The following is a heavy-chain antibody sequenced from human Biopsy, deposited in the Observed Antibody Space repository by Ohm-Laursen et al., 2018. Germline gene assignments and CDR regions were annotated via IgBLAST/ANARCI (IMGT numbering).Heavy chain of an antibody. CDR2: ISNSGATI. D-gene: IGHD3-22*01. J-gene: IGHJ3*02. V-gene: IGHV3-11*01. CDR1: GFTFSDHH. Sequence: SLRLSCAASGFTFSDHHMAWVRQAPGKGLEWLSYISNSGATIKYADSVKGRFTISRDNAKNSLYLRMNSLRAEDTAVYYCGRREVVITHDAFDTWGQGTMVTVSS. CDR3: GRREVVITHDAFDT.